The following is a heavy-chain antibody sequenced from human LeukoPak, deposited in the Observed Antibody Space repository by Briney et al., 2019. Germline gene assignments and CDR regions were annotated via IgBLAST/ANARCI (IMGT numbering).Heavy chain of an antibody. J-gene: IGHJ3*02. CDR2: IYSGGST. CDR1: GFTVSSNY. D-gene: IGHD3-10*01. Sequence: GSLRPSCAASGFTVSSNYMSWVRQAPGKGLEWVSVIYSGGSTYYADSVKGRFTISRDNSKNTLYLQMNSLRAEDTAVYYCASPYYNDDAFDIWGQGTMVTVSS. CDR3: ASPYYNDDAFDI. V-gene: IGHV3-53*01.